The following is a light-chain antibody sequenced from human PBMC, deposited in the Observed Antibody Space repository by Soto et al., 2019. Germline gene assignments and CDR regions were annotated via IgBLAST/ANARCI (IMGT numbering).Light chain of an antibody. J-gene: IGKJ1*01. CDR1: QSISDT. Sequence: GVKQSPGAVSLTPGGRATLSCRASQSISDTLAWYQQKPGQAPRLLIYSASRGATGFPARFSGSGSGTDFTLTISSLQSEDFAVYYCQQSANWPWTFGQGTKVDIK. CDR3: QQSANWPWT. CDR2: SAS. V-gene: IGKV3-15*01.